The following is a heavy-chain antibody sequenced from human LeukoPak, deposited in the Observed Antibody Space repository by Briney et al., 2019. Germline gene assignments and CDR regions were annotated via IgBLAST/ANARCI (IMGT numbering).Heavy chain of an antibody. V-gene: IGHV4-59*01. CDR1: GGSISSYY. CDR3: ARAHCSSTSCPFDY. J-gene: IGHJ4*02. D-gene: IGHD2-2*01. CDR2: IYYSGST. Sequence: SETLSLTCTVSGGSISSYYWSWIRQPPGKGLEWIGYIYYSGSTNYNPSLKSRVTISVDTSKNQFSLKLSSVTAADTAVYYSARAHCSSTSCPFDYWGQGTLVTVSS.